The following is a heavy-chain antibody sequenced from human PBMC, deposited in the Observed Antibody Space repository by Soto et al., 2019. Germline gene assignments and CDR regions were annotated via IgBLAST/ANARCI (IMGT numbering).Heavy chain of an antibody. V-gene: IGHV4-59*08. CDR2: THYSGST. D-gene: IGHD3-22*01. Sequence: PSETLSLTCTVSGGSISSYYWSWIRQPPGKGLEWIGYTHYSGSTNYNPSLKSRVTISVDTSKNQFSLKLSSVTAADTAVYYCARGTTYYYDSSGLDHFDYSGQGTLVTVSS. CDR3: ARGTTYYYDSSGLDHFDY. J-gene: IGHJ4*02. CDR1: GGSISSYY.